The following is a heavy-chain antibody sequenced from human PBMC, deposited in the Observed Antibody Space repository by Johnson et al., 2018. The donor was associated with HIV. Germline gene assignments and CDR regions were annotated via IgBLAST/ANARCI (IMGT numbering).Heavy chain of an antibody. V-gene: IGHV3-30-3*01. CDR3: ARESRSGTGNVPGRHALDV. D-gene: IGHD1-1*01. Sequence: QVQLVESGGGVVQPGRSLRLSCAASGFTFSSYAMHWVRQAPGKGLEWVAVISYDGSNKYYADSVKGRFTVSRDNSENTLFLQMNSLRAEDTAVYYCARESRSGTGNVPGRHALDVWGQGTMVTVSS. J-gene: IGHJ3*01. CDR1: GFTFSSYA. CDR2: ISYDGSNK.